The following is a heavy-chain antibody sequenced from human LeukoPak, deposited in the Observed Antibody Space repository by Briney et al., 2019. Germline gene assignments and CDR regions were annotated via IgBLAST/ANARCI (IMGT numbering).Heavy chain of an antibody. CDR1: GYTFIDYY. D-gene: IGHD7-27*01. CDR3: ARDLPSTSNWELDY. Sequence: ASVKVSCKASGYTFIDYYIHWVRQAPGQGLEWMGRIHPNSAATEYAENFQGRVTMTRDTPISTAYMELSRVTSDDTAVYYCARDLPSTSNWELDYWGQGTLVTVSS. V-gene: IGHV1-2*06. CDR2: IHPNSAAT. J-gene: IGHJ4*02.